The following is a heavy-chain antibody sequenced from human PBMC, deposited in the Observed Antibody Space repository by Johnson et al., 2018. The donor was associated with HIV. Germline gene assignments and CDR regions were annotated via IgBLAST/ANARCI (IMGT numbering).Heavy chain of an antibody. V-gene: IGHV3-49*03. CDR2: IRSKPYGGTA. D-gene: IGHD1-26*01. CDR3: TSGSYPWVAFDV. J-gene: IGHJ3*01. Sequence: VQLVESGGGLVQPGRSLRLSCTASGFTFGDYAMGWFRQAPGKGLEWVGFIRSKPYGGTAEYAASVKGRFTISRDDSKSIVYLQMNSLKTEDTAVYYCTSGSYPWVAFDVWGQGTMVTVSS. CDR1: GFTFGDYA.